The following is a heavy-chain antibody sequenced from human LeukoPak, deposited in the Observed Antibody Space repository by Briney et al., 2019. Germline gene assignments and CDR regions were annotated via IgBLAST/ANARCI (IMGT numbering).Heavy chain of an antibody. D-gene: IGHD3-22*01. CDR1: GFTFSSYS. CDR3: ARDRDSSGYYPHFSY. V-gene: IGHV3-21*01. CDR2: ISSSSSYI. J-gene: IGHJ4*02. Sequence: GGSLRLSCAASGFTFSSYSMNWVRPAPGKGLEWVSSISSSSSYIYYADSVKGRFTISRDNAKNSLYLQMNSLRAEDTAVYYCARDRDSSGYYPHFSYWGQGTLVTVSS.